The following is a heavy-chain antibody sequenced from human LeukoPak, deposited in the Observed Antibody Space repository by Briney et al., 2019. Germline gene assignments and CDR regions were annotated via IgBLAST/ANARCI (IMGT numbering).Heavy chain of an antibody. J-gene: IGHJ4*02. CDR2: ISYDGSNK. D-gene: IGHD3-22*01. V-gene: IGHV3-30*04. CDR1: GFTFSSYA. CDR3: ASEVVINPRSRGDDY. Sequence: GGSLRLSCAASGFTFSSYAMHWVRQAPGKGLEWVAVISYDGSNKYYADSVKGRFTISRDNPKNTLYLQMNSLRAEDTAVYYCASEVVINPRSRGDDYWGQGTLVTVSS.